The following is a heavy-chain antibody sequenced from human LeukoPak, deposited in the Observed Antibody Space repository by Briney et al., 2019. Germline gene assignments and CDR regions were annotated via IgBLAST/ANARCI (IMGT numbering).Heavy chain of an antibody. CDR1: GVTFSSYA. Sequence: SVKVSCKASGVTFSSYAISWVRQAPGQGLEWMVGVIPIFGTANYAQKFQGRVTITADESTSTAYMELSSLRSEDPAVYYCARAFPALGSYYFDYWGQGTLVTVSS. CDR3: ARAFPALGSYYFDY. V-gene: IGHV1-69*01. CDR2: VIPIFGTA. D-gene: IGHD1-26*01. J-gene: IGHJ4*02.